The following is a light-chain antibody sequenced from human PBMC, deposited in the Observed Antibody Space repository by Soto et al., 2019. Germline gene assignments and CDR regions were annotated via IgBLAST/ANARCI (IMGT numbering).Light chain of an antibody. CDR3: QQSYSTPLWT. Sequence: DIQMTQSPSSLSASVGDRVTITCRASQSISSYLNWYQQKPGKAPKLLIYAASSLQSGVPSRFSGSGSGTDFTLTISSLQPEDFATYYCQQSYSTPLWTFGQGTKVDTK. V-gene: IGKV1-39*01. CDR2: AAS. J-gene: IGKJ1*01. CDR1: QSISSY.